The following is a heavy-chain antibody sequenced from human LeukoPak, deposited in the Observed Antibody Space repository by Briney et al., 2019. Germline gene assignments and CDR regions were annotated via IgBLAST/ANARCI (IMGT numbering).Heavy chain of an antibody. D-gene: IGHD6-13*01. CDR1: GFTFSSYA. J-gene: IGHJ5*02. CDR2: ISGSGGST. CDR3: AKATRAAGPVRNWFDP. Sequence: AGGSLRLSCAASGFTFSSYAMSWVRQAPGKGLEWVSAISGSGGSTYYADSVKGRFTISRDNSKNTLYLQMNSLRAEDTAVYYCAKATRAAGPVRNWFDPRGQGTLVTVSS. V-gene: IGHV3-23*01.